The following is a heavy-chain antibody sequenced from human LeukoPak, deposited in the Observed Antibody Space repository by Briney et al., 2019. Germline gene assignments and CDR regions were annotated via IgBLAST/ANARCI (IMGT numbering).Heavy chain of an antibody. V-gene: IGHV3-33*01. D-gene: IGHD3-10*01. CDR1: GFTLSSYA. J-gene: IGHJ4*02. Sequence: GGSLRLSCTASGFTLSSYAIHWVRQAPGKGLEWVSVIYLDGSKIYYADSVKGRFTLSRDTSKNTLYLQMNSLIAEDTAVYYCVRDDSGSVIRGVVHYWGQGALVTVSS. CDR2: IYLDGSKI. CDR3: VRDDSGSVIRGVVHY.